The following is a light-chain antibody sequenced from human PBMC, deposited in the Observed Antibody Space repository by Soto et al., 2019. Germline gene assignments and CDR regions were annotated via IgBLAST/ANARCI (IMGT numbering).Light chain of an antibody. Sequence: QSALTQPPSVSGSPGQSVTISCTGTSSDVGSYNRVSWYQPPPGTAPKLMIYEVSNRPSGVPDRFFGSKSGNTASLTISGLQAEDEADYYCSSFTSSNTWVFGGGTKLTVL. CDR2: EVS. CDR1: SSDVGSYNR. V-gene: IGLV2-18*02. CDR3: SSFTSSNTWV. J-gene: IGLJ3*02.